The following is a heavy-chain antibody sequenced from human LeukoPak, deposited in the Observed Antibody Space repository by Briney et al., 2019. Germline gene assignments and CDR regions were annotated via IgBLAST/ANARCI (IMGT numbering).Heavy chain of an antibody. V-gene: IGHV1-2*02. J-gene: IGHJ6*03. D-gene: IGHD6-19*01. CDR3: ARSEQFPYYMDV. CDR1: AYTFTGYY. CDR2: IYPNSGGT. Sequence: ASVKVSCKASAYTFTGYYMHWVGQAPGQGLEWMGWIYPNSGGTNYAQKFQGRVTMTRDTSISTAYMELSRLRSDDTAVYYRARSEQFPYYMDVWGKGTTVTVSS.